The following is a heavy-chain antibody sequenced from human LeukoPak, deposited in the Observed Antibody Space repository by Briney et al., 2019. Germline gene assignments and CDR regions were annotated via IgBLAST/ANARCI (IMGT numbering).Heavy chain of an antibody. CDR2: IHSGGTT. D-gene: IGHD6-19*01. CDR1: GFTVSTNY. V-gene: IGHV3-66*01. Sequence: GGSLRLSSVVSGFTVSTNYMTWVRQAPGKGLEWVSVIHSGGTTYYADSVKGRFTISRDNSKNSLYLEMNSLRAEDTAVYFCARNGYNSGWYRHWGQGTLVTVSS. J-gene: IGHJ4*02. CDR3: ARNGYNSGWYRH.